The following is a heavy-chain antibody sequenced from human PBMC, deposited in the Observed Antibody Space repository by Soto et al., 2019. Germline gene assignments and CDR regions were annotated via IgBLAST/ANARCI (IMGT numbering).Heavy chain of an antibody. CDR2: IYYSGST. V-gene: IGHV4-59*08. J-gene: IGHJ5*02. Sequence: PSETLSLTCSVSGGSIGSYYWSWIRQPPGKGLEWIGYIYYSGSTNYNPSLKSRVTISVDTSKNQFSLKLSSVTAADTAVYYCARHLGYDSSGYYRNWFDPWGQGTLVTVSS. D-gene: IGHD3-22*01. CDR3: ARHLGYDSSGYYRNWFDP. CDR1: GGSIGSYY.